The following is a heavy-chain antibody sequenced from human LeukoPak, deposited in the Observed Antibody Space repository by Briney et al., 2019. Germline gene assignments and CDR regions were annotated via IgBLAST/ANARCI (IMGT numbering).Heavy chain of an antibody. CDR2: INAYNGNT. Sequence: ASVKVSCKASGYTFTSYAITWVRQAPGQGLEWMGWINAYNGNTSHAQKLQGRVTLTTDASTSTAYMELRSLRYDDTAVYYCARDHFDSAWPTKGGWFDPWGQGTLVTVSS. CDR1: GYTFTSYA. J-gene: IGHJ5*02. CDR3: ARDHFDSAWPTKGGWFDP. V-gene: IGHV1-18*01. D-gene: IGHD3-3*01.